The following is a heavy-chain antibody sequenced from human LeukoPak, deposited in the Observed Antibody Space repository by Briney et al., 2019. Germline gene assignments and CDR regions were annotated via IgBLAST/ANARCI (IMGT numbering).Heavy chain of an antibody. Sequence: PSETLSLTCAVSGYSISSGYYWGWIRQPPGKGLEWIGSIYHSGSTYYNPSLKSRVTISVDTSKNQFSLKLSSVTAADTAVYYCARLITILGVDTEENDNYYFDYWGQGTLVTVSS. V-gene: IGHV4-38-2*01. CDR3: ARLITILGVDTEENDNYYFDY. CDR2: IYHSGST. CDR1: GYSISSGYY. D-gene: IGHD3-3*01. J-gene: IGHJ4*02.